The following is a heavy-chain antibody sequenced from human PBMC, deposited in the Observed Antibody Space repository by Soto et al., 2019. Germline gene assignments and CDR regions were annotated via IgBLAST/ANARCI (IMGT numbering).Heavy chain of an antibody. Sequence: GGSLRLSFAASGFTFSSYGMHWVRQAPGKGLEWVAFISYDGSNKCYAYFVKVRVTISSDNSKKTLYLQMNSMSAEETAVYYCAKDLKHTSYYDFWSGSPTGYYYYGMDXWGQGTTVTVS. V-gene: IGHV3-30*18. CDR3: AKDLKHTSYYDFWSGSPTGYYYYGMDX. CDR2: ISYDGSNK. CDR1: GFTFSSYG. J-gene: IGHJ6*02. D-gene: IGHD3-3*01.